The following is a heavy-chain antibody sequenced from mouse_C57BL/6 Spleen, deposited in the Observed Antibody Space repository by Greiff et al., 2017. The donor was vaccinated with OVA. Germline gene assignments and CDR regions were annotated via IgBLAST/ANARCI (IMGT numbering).Heavy chain of an antibody. J-gene: IGHJ1*03. V-gene: IGHV1-50*01. CDR2: IDPSDSYT. CDR1: GYTFTSYW. Sequence: QVQLQQSGAELVKPGASVKLSCKASGYTFTSYWMQWVKQRPGQGLEWIGEIDPSDSYTNYNQKFKGKATLTVDTSSSTAYMQLSSLTSEDSAVYYCARRVEPDWYFDVWGTGTTVTGSS. CDR3: ARRVEPDWYFDV. D-gene: IGHD1-3*01.